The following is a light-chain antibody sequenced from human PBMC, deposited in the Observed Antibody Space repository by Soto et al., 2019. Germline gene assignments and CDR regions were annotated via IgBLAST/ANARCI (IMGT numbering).Light chain of an antibody. CDR1: QSVSRR. V-gene: IGKV3-20*01. Sequence: IVLTQSPGTLSLSPGERATLSCRASQSVSRRLAWYQQKPGQAPRLLISGASSRATGIPDRFSGSGSATDFTLTISRLEPEDFALYYCQQYGSSPITFGQGTRLEIK. CDR2: GAS. CDR3: QQYGSSPIT. J-gene: IGKJ5*01.